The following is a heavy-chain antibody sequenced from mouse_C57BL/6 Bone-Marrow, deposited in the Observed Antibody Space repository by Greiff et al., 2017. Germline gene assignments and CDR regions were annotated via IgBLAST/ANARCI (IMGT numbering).Heavy chain of an antibody. CDR3: ASLLTAMDE. D-gene: IGHD2-1*01. CDR1: GYTFTSYW. CDR2: LDPSDSYT. V-gene: IGHV1-69*01. J-gene: IGHJ4*01. Sequence: QVQLQQPGAELVMPGASVKLSCKASGYTFTSYWMHWVKQRPGQGLEWIGELDPSDSYTNYNQKFKGKSTFTVDKSSSTAYVQLSSLTSEDSAVYYCASLLTAMDEWGQGTSVTVSS.